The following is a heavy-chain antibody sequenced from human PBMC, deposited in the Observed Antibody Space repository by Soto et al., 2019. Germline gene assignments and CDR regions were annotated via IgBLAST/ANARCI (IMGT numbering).Heavy chain of an antibody. CDR1: GGSVSSGSYY. Sequence: ETLSLTCTVSGGSVSSGSYYWNWIRQPPGKRLEWIGYISYSGITHYSPSLKSRVAIAVDTSKNHFSLKLSSVTAADTAVYYCARRSSFGFDSWGQGTLVTVSS. CDR2: ISYSGIT. V-gene: IGHV4-61*03. J-gene: IGHJ4*02. D-gene: IGHD3-3*01. CDR3: ARRSSFGFDS.